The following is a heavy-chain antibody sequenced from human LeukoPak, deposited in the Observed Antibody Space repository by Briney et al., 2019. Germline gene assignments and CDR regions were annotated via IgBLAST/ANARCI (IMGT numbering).Heavy chain of an antibody. V-gene: IGHV3-30-3*01. CDR1: GFTFSSYA. J-gene: IGHJ5*02. D-gene: IGHD6-6*01. Sequence: GGSLRLSCAASGFTFSSYAMHWVRQAPGKGLEWVAVISYDGSNKYYADSVKGRFTISRDNAKNSLYLQMNSLRAEDTAVYYCARDQEYSSSSWDWFDPWGQGTLVTVSS. CDR3: ARDQEYSSSSWDWFDP. CDR2: ISYDGSNK.